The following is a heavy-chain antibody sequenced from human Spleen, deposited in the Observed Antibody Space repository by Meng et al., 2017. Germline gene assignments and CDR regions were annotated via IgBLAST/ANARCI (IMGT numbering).Heavy chain of an antibody. Sequence: GESLKISCAASGFTFSNSSMNWVRQAPGKGLEWLSCISTSGTYIYYADSVKGRFTISRDNAKNSLYLHMDSLRAEDTAVYYCARGYRWFDYWGLGTLVTVSS. CDR3: ARGYRWFDY. V-gene: IGHV3-21*05. CDR1: GFTFSNSS. CDR2: ISTSGTYI. D-gene: IGHD1-26*01. J-gene: IGHJ4*02.